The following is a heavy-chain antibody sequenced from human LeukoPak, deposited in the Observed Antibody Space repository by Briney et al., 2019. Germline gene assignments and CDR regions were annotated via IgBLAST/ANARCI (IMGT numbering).Heavy chain of an antibody. CDR3: ARQGYCGGDCYSYYYMDV. D-gene: IGHD2-21*02. V-gene: IGHV5-51*01. Sequence: GESLKISCKGSGYSFTNYWIGWVRQMPGKGLEWMGIIYPGDSDTRYSPSFQGQVTISADKSISTAYLQWSSLKASDTAMYYCARQGYCGGDCYSYYYMDVWGKGTTVTVSS. J-gene: IGHJ6*03. CDR2: IYPGDSDT. CDR1: GYSFTNYW.